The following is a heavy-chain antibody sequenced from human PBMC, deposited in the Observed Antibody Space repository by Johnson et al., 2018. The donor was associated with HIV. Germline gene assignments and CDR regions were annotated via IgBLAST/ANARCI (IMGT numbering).Heavy chain of an antibody. CDR2: IGTAGET. CDR1: GFSLSGYD. D-gene: IGHD5-24*01. Sequence: VQLVESGGGLVQPGGSLRLSCAASGFSLSGYDMHWVRQDTGKGLEWVSAIGTAGETYYPGSVKGRFTISRENAKNSLYLQMNSLRAEDTAVYYCARRDDSPGIDGFDVWGQGTMVTVSS. CDR3: ARRDDSPGIDGFDV. J-gene: IGHJ3*01. V-gene: IGHV3-13*01.